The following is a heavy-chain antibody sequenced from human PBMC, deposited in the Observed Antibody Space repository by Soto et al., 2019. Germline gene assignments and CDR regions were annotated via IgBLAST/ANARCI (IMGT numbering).Heavy chain of an antibody. D-gene: IGHD5-12*01. CDR1: GYTFTSYA. CDR3: ARDLQGYSGYPRYGMDV. V-gene: IGHV1-3*01. CDR2: INAGNGNT. Sequence: ASVKVSCKASGYTFTSYAMHWVRQAPGLRLEWMGWINAGNGNTKYSQKFQGRVTITRDTSASTAYMELSSLRSEDTAVYYCARDLQGYSGYPRYGMDVWGQGTTVTVSS. J-gene: IGHJ6*02.